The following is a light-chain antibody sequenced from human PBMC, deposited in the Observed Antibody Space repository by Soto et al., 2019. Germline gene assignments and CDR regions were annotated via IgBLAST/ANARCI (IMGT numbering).Light chain of an antibody. CDR2: GAS. J-gene: IGKJ5*01. CDR1: QYVSVGF. CDR3: QQYGSSPIT. V-gene: IGKV3-20*01. Sequence: EIVLTQSPGTLSLPPGERATLSCRASQYVSVGFLAWYQQKPGQAPRLLIYGASSRATGIPDRFSGSGSGTDFLLTISRLEPEDFVVYYFQQYGSSPITFGQGTRLEIK.